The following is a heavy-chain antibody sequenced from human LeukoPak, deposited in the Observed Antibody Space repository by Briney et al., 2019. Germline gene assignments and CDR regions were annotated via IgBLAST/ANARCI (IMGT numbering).Heavy chain of an antibody. CDR2: IKQDGSET. J-gene: IGHJ4*02. CDR3: ARDRGGTYEIYFFDY. V-gene: IGHV3-7*04. Sequence: GGSLRLSCVGSGFTFSSYWMSWVRQAPGKGLEWVAKIKQDGSETYYVDSVKGRFTISRDNAKNSLYLQMNSLRAEDTAVYYCARDRGGTYEIYFFDYWGQGTLVTVSS. CDR1: GFTFSSYW. D-gene: IGHD1-26*01.